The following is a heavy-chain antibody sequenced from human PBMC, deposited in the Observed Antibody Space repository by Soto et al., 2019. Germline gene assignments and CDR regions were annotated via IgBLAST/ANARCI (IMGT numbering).Heavy chain of an antibody. J-gene: IGHJ3*02. Sequence: PEGSLRLSCAASGLTFSSYSMNWVRQAPGKGLEWVSSISSSSSYIYYADSVKGRITISRDNAKNSLYLQMNSLRAEDTAVYYFALDLVWSGGSCHAGMGAFDIWGQRTM. D-gene: IGHD2-15*01. CDR1: GLTFSSYS. CDR2: ISSSSSYI. V-gene: IGHV3-21*01. CDR3: ALDLVWSGGSCHAGMGAFDI.